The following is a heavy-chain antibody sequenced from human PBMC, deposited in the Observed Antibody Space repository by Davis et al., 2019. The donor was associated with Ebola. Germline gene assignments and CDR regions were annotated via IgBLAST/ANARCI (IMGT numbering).Heavy chain of an antibody. J-gene: IGHJ4*02. CDR3: ASDTGWLQLRD. V-gene: IGHV1-69*05. CDR2: IIPIFGTA. D-gene: IGHD5-24*01. Sequence: AASVKVSCKASGGTFSSYAISWVRQAPGQGLEWMRGIIPIFGTANYAQKFQGRVTMTRDTSTSTVYMELSSLRSEDTAVYYCASDTGWLQLRDWGQGTLVTVSS. CDR1: GGTFSSYA.